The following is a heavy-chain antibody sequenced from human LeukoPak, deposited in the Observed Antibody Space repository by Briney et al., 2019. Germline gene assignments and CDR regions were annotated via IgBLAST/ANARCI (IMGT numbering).Heavy chain of an antibody. J-gene: IGHJ4*02. CDR2: IYYSGST. Sequence: SETLSLTCTVSGGSFSSFYWTWMRQPPGKGLEWIGYIYYSGSTNYNPSLKSRVTISVDTSRNQFSLKLSSVTAADTAVYYCARVSDSGSHFDYWGQGTLVTVSS. D-gene: IGHD3-10*01. V-gene: IGHV4-59*01. CDR1: GGSFSSFY. CDR3: ARVSDSGSHFDY.